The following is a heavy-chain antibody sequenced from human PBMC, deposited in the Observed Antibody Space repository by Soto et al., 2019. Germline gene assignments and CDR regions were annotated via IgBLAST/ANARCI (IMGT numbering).Heavy chain of an antibody. J-gene: IGHJ6*02. Sequence: GESLKISCNGSGYSFTSYWISWVRQMPGKGLEWMGRIDPSDSYTNYSPSFQGHVTISADKSISTAYLQWSSLKASDTAMYYCATSSEMAARRVEYYYGMDVWGQGTTVTVSS. V-gene: IGHV5-10-1*01. D-gene: IGHD6-6*01. CDR3: ATSSEMAARRVEYYYGMDV. CDR2: IDPSDSYT. CDR1: GYSFTSYW.